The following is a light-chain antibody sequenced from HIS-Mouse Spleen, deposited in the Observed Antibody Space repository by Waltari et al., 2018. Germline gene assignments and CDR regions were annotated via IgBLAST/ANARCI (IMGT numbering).Light chain of an antibody. CDR1: QGISNY. CDR2: AAS. Sequence: DIQMTQSPSSLSASVGDRVTITCRASQGISNYLAWYQQKPGKVPKLLIYAASTLQSGVPSRFSGSDSGTDFTLTISSLQPEDVATYYCQKYNSAQPTVMITFGQGTRLEIK. J-gene: IGKJ5*01. V-gene: IGKV1-27*01. CDR3: QKYNSAQPTVMIT.